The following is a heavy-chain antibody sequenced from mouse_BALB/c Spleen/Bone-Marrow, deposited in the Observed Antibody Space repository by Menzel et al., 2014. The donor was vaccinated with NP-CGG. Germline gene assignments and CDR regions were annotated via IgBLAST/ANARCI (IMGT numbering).Heavy chain of an antibody. CDR3: TREGHYYGSGAMDY. D-gene: IGHD1-2*01. J-gene: IGHJ4*01. V-gene: IGHV14-3*02. CDR2: IDPANGNT. Sequence: EVQLQQSGAELVKPGASVKLSCTASGFNVKDTYMQWVKQRPEQGLEWIGRIDPANGNTQYDPTFQGKATITTDTSSNTAYLQLSSLTSEDTAIYYCTREGHYYGSGAMDYWGPGPPVTVSS. CDR1: GFNVKDTY.